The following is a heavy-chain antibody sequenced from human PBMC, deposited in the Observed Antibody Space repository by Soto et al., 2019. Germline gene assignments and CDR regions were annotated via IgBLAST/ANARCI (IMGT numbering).Heavy chain of an antibody. V-gene: IGHV3-53*04. CDR3: AREKNLGYPDY. CDR2: IYSGGST. D-gene: IGHD7-27*01. CDR1: GFTVSSNY. Sequence: GGSLRLSCAASGFTVSSNYMSWVRQAPGKGLEWVSVIYSGGSTYYADTVKGRFTISRHNSKNTLYLQMNSLRAEDTAVYYCAREKNLGYPDYWGQGTLVTVSS. J-gene: IGHJ4*02.